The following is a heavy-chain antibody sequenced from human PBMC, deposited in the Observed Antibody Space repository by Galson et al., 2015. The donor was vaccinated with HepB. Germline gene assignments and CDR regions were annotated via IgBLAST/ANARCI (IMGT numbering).Heavy chain of an antibody. V-gene: IGHV1-24*01. CDR1: GYTLTELS. D-gene: IGHD2-8*02. CDR3: ETDPTGGDYGGMDV. Sequence: SVKVSCKVSGYTLTELSMHWVRQAPGKGLEWMGGFDPEDGETIYAQKFQGRVTMTEDTSTDTAYMELSSLRSEDTAVYYCETDPTGGDYGGMDVWGQGTTVTVSS. CDR2: FDPEDGET. J-gene: IGHJ6*02.